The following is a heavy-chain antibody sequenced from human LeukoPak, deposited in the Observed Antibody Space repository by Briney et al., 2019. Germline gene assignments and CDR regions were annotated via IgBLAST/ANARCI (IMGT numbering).Heavy chain of an antibody. D-gene: IGHD3-16*01. CDR1: GFTFSTYT. Sequence: NSGGSLRLSCAASGFTFSTYTMNWVRQAPGKGLEWVSSISRNSDYIYYADSVKGRFTISRDNAKNSVYLQMNRLRAEDTAVYFCAREGDPPGFYYYHHLDVWGKGTTVTVSS. J-gene: IGHJ6*03. CDR2: ISRNSDYI. CDR3: AREGDPPGFYYYHHLDV. V-gene: IGHV3-21*01.